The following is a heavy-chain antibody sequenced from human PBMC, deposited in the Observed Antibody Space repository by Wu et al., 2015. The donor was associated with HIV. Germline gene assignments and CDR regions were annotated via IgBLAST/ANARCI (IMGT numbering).Heavy chain of an antibody. CDR3: ARGSIVVVPAATPTYYYYYMDV. CDR1: GGIFSSYA. D-gene: IGHD2-2*01. V-gene: IGHV1-69*12. CDR2: IIPIFGTA. J-gene: IGHJ6*03. Sequence: QVQLVQSGAEVKKPGSSVKVSCKASGGIFSSYAISWVRQAPGQGLEWMGGIIPIFGTANYAQKFQGRVTITADESTSTAYMELSSLRSEDTAVYYCARGSIVVVPAATPTYYYYYMDVWGKGTTVTVSS.